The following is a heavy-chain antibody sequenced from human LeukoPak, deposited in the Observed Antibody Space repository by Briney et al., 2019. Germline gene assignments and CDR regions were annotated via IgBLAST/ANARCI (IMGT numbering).Heavy chain of an antibody. Sequence: ASVKVSCKASGGTFSSYAISWVRQAPGQGLEWMGGIIPIFGTEKYAQKFQGRVPITTDESTSTAYMELSSLRSEDTAMYYCAREWSSALDYWGQGTLVTVSS. CDR2: IIPIFGTE. CDR3: AREWSSALDY. J-gene: IGHJ4*02. V-gene: IGHV1-69*05. D-gene: IGHD3-3*01. CDR1: GGTFSSYA.